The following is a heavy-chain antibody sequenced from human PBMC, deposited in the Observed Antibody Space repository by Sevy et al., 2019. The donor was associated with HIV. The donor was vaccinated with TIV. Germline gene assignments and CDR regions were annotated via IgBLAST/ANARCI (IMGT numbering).Heavy chain of an antibody. D-gene: IGHD2-2*01. Sequence: SETLSLTCTVSGGSISSYYWNWIRQPPGKGLEWIGSIYYSGRTNYNPSLKSRVTISVDTSKNQFSLKLSSVTGADTAVYYCAGAGGSTDWGMDVWGQGTTVTVSS. V-gene: IGHV4-59*01. CDR2: IYYSGRT. J-gene: IGHJ6*02. CDR1: GGSISSYY. CDR3: AGAGGSTDWGMDV.